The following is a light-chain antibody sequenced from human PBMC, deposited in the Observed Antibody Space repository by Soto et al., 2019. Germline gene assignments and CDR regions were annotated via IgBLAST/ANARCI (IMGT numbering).Light chain of an antibody. CDR2: SNN. CDR3: QSYDSSLI. CDR1: SSNIGSNT. J-gene: IGLJ2*01. V-gene: IGLV1-44*01. Sequence: QSVLTQPPSASGTPGQRVTISCSGSSSNIGSNTVNWYQQLPGTAPKLLIYSNNQRPSGVPDRFSGSKSGTSASLAISGLQSEDEADYYCQSYDSSLIFGGGTKLTVL.